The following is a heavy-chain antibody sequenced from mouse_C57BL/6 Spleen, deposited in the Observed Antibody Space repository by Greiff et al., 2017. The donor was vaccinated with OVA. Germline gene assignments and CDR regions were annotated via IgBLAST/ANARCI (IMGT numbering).Heavy chain of an antibody. CDR2: INYDGSST. V-gene: IGHV5-16*01. J-gene: IGHJ4*01. CDR1: GFTFSDYY. Sequence: EVMLVESEGGLVQPGSSMKLSCTASGFTFSDYYMAWVRQVPEKGLEWVANINYDGSSTYYLDSLKSRFIISRDNAKNILYLQMSSLKSEDTATYYCARDNGAMDYWGQGTSVTVSS. CDR3: ARDNGAMDY.